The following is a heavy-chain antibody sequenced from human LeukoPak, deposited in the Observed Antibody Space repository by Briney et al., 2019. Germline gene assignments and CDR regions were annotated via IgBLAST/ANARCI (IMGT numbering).Heavy chain of an antibody. CDR2: IFYSRIT. Sequence: SETLSLTCNVSGGSMSNIYYWGWIRQPPGKGLEWIGNIFYSRITYYNPSLKSRVTISVDTSKNQFSLKLYSVTAADTAVYHCARQATIGNRFDPWGQGTLVTVSS. V-gene: IGHV4-39*01. CDR3: ARQATIGNRFDP. CDR1: GGSMSNIYY. D-gene: IGHD5-12*01. J-gene: IGHJ5*02.